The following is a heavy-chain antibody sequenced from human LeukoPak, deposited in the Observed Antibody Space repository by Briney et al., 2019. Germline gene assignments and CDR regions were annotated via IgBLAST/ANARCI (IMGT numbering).Heavy chain of an antibody. Sequence: SVKVSCKASGGTFSSSAISWVRQDPGQGLEWMGGIVPMSGPPNYAQNFQGRVTITADESTSTAYMELSSLRSEDTAVYYCARGSCSSTSCPFDSWGQGTLVTVSS. CDR2: IVPMSGPP. V-gene: IGHV1-69*13. D-gene: IGHD2-2*01. CDR3: ARGSCSSTSCPFDS. J-gene: IGHJ4*02. CDR1: GGTFSSSA.